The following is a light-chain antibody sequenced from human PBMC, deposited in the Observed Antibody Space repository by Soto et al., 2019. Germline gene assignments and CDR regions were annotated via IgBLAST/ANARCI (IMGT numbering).Light chain of an antibody. CDR3: QQYGSSLYT. Sequence: TQSPSSLSASVGDRVTITCRASQGIRNDLGWYQQKPGQAPRLLIYGASSRATGIPDRFSGSGSGTDFTLTISRLEPEDFAVYYCQQYGSSLYTFGQGTKLEIK. CDR2: GAS. V-gene: IGKV3-20*01. CDR1: QGIRND. J-gene: IGKJ2*01.